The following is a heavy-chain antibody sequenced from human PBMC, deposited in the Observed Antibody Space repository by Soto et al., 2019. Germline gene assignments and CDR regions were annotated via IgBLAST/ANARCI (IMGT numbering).Heavy chain of an antibody. CDR3: AIAGSSGSYWMADP. V-gene: IGHV1-69*04. J-gene: IGHJ5*02. D-gene: IGHD1-26*01. CDR2: IIPILGIP. Sequence: QVQLVQSGAEVKKPGSSVKVSCKASGGTFSSYGVTGVRQAPGHGLEWMGRIIPILGIPNYAQKFQGRVTITADMSMSTDYMDMTSLKSEDTAVYYCAIAGSSGSYWMADPWGQGTQVTVSS. CDR1: GGTFSSYG.